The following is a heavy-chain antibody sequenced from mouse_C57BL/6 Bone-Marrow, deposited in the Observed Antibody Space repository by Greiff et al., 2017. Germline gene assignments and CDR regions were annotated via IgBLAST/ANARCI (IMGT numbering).Heavy chain of an antibody. Sequence: EVQGVESGGGLVQPVGSLKLSCAASGFTFSDYYMYWVRQTPEKRLEWVASISNGGGSTYYPDTVKGRFTISRDNAKNTLYLQLSRLKSEDTAMXYCARGGNSDGSSCDFDYWGQGTTLTVSS. CDR1: GFTFSDYY. CDR2: ISNGGGST. CDR3: ARGGNSDGSSCDFDY. J-gene: IGHJ2*01. D-gene: IGHD1-1*01. V-gene: IGHV5-12*01.